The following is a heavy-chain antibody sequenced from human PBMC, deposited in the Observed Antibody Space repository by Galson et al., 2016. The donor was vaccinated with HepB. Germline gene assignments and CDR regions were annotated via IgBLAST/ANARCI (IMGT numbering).Heavy chain of an antibody. Sequence: SLRLSCAASGFTFSNYAMSWVRQAPGKGLEWVSTISGSGATTSYADSVKGRFTISRDNSKNTLYLQMNSLRGEDTAVYYCASEILGHCSGGSCYTGDHWGQGTLVTVSS. CDR3: ASEILGHCSGGSCYTGDH. CDR2: ISGSGATT. J-gene: IGHJ4*02. CDR1: GFTFSNYA. D-gene: IGHD2-15*01. V-gene: IGHV3-23*01.